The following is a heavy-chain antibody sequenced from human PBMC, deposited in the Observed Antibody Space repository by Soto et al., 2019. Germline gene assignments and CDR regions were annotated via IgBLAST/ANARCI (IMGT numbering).Heavy chain of an antibody. CDR3: ARGVGSGSYYNQYIWFDP. V-gene: IGHV1-18*01. D-gene: IGHD3-10*01. CDR2: ISAYNGNT. J-gene: IGHJ5*02. Sequence: ASVKVSCKASGYTFTNYGISWVRQAPGQGLEWMGWISAYNGNTKYAQKLQGRVTMTTDTSTSTAYMELRSLRSDDTAVYYCARGVGSGSYYNQYIWFDPWGQGTLVTVSS. CDR1: GYTFTNYG.